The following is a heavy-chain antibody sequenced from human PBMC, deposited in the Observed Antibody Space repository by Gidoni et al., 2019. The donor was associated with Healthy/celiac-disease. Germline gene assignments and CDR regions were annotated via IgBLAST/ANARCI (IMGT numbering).Heavy chain of an antibody. CDR2: IYYSGST. CDR1: GGSISSYY. V-gene: IGHV4-59*01. CDR3: ARHRGGYSYGIPFDY. Sequence: QVQLQESGPGLVKPSETLSLTCTVSGGSISSYYWSWIRPPPGKGLEWIGYIYYSGSTNYNPSLKSRVTISVDTSKNQFSLKLSSVTAADTAVYYCARHRGGYSYGIPFDYWGQGTLVTVSS. J-gene: IGHJ4*02. D-gene: IGHD5-18*01.